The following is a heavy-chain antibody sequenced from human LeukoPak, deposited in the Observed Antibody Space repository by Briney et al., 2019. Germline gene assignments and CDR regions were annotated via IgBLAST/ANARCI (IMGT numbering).Heavy chain of an antibody. CDR1: GGSISSGGYY. CDR2: IYYSGST. Sequence: PSETLSLTWTVSGGSISSGGYYWSWIRQHPGKGLEWIGYIYYSGSTYYNPSLKSRVTISVDTSKNQFSLKLSSVTAADTAVYYCARVWGGGTYYFDYWGQGTLVTVSS. CDR3: ARVWGGGTYYFDY. J-gene: IGHJ4*02. D-gene: IGHD4-23*01. V-gene: IGHV4-31*02.